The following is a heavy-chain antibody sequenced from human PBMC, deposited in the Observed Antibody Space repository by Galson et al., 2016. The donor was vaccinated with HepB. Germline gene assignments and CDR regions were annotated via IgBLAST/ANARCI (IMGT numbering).Heavy chain of an antibody. CDR2: TYYRSKWYN. Sequence: CAISGDSVSSNSAAWNWIRQSPSRGLEWLGRTYYRSKWYNDYAVSVKSRITINPDTSKNQFSLHLTSVTPEDTAVYYCARKDREWTNDAFDIWGQGTMVTVSS. J-gene: IGHJ3*02. D-gene: IGHD2-8*01. V-gene: IGHV6-1*01. CDR3: ARKDREWTNDAFDI. CDR1: GDSVSSNSAA.